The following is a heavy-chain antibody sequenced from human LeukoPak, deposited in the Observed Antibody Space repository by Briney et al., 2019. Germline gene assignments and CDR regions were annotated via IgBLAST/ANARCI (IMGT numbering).Heavy chain of an antibody. Sequence: PGASVKVSCKASGGTFSSYAISWVRQAPGQGLEWMGGIIPIFGTANYAQKFQGRVTITADESTSTAYMELSSLRAEDTAVYYCAKRALYDYALICFFDIWGQGTMVTVSS. V-gene: IGHV1-69*13. J-gene: IGHJ3*02. CDR3: AKRALYDYALICFFDI. D-gene: IGHD3-16*01. CDR2: IIPIFGTA. CDR1: GGTFSSYA.